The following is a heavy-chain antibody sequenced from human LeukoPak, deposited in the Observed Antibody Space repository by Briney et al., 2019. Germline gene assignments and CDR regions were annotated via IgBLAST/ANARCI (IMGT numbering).Heavy chain of an antibody. J-gene: IGHJ4*02. CDR3: ARIWDTSGHYVGPFDY. D-gene: IGHD3-22*01. V-gene: IGHV3-48*01. Sequence: GSLRLSCAASGFTFSSYSMMWVRQAPGKGLEWVSYISSSSTIHYADSVKGRFTISRDNAKNSVYLQMNSLRAEDTAVYYCARIWDTSGHYVGPFDYWGQGTLVTVSS. CDR2: ISSSSTI. CDR1: GFTFSSYS.